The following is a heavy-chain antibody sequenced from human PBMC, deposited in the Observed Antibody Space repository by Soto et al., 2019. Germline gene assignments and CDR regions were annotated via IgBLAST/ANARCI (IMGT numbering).Heavy chain of an antibody. CDR2: INPSGGST. D-gene: IGHD4-4*01. CDR1: GYTFTSYY. CDR3: ASQAPSHSDYNGYYYYYYGMDV. J-gene: IGHJ6*02. Sequence: QVQLVQSGAEVKKPGASVKVSCKASGYTFTSYYMHWVRQAPGQGLEWMGIINPSGGSTSYAQKFQGRVTMTRDTSPSTVYMELSSLRSEDTAVYYCASQAPSHSDYNGYYYYYYGMDVWGQGTTVTVSS. V-gene: IGHV1-46*01.